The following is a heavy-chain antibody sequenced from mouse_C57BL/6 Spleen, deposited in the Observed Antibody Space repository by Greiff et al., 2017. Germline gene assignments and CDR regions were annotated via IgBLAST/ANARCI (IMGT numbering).Heavy chain of an antibody. Sequence: QVQLQQPGAELVKPGASVKLSCKASGYTFTSYWMHWVKQRPGQGLEWIGMIHPNSGSTNYNEKFKSKATLTVDKSSSTAYMQLSSLTSEDAAVEFCASRRSCGTGDWYFDDWGTGTTLTVSS. CDR1: GYTFTSYW. CDR2: IHPNSGST. J-gene: IGHJ1*03. CDR3: ASRRSCGTGDWYFDD. V-gene: IGHV1-64*01. D-gene: IGHD1-1*02.